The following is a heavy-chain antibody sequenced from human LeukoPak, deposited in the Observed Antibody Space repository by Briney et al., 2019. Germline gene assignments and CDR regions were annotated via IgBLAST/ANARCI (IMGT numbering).Heavy chain of an antibody. J-gene: IGHJ4*02. CDR2: IYTSGST. CDR1: GDSISGFY. Sequence: PSETLSLTCTVSGDSISGFYWSWIRQPVGKGLEWIGHIYTSGSTNYSPSLKSRVTMSVDTSKNQFSLKLSSVTAADTAVYYCARLVGDSSGHDYWGQGTLVTVSS. CDR3: ARLVGDSSGHDY. D-gene: IGHD6-19*01. V-gene: IGHV4-4*07.